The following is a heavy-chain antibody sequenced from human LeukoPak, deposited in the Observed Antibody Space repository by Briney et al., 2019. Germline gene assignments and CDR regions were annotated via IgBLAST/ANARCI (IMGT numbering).Heavy chain of an antibody. CDR2: ISYDGTYK. CDR3: ARRRSMTPRYLSYAMDV. CDR1: GFIFSNYA. Sequence: GGSLRLSCAASGFIFSNYAMHWVRQAPGKGLEWVAVISYDGTYKFYADSVKVRFTISRDNSKNTLFLQVNSLRAEDTAVYYCARRRSMTPRYLSYAMDVWGQGTTVTVFS. J-gene: IGHJ6*02. V-gene: IGHV3-30*01. D-gene: IGHD2-2*02.